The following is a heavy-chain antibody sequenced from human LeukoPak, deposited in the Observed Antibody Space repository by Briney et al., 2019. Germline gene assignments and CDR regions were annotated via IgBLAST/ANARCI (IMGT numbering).Heavy chain of an antibody. CDR3: ARYNYNYFDY. J-gene: IGHJ4*02. D-gene: IGHD5-24*01. V-gene: IGHV4-38-2*02. CDR2: IYHSGST. CDR1: GYSISSGYY. Sequence: PSETLSLTCTVSGYSISSGYYWGWIRQPPGKGLEWIGSIYHSGSTYYNPSLKSRVTISVDTSKNQFSLKLSSVTAADTAVYYCARYNYNYFDYWGQGTLVTVSS.